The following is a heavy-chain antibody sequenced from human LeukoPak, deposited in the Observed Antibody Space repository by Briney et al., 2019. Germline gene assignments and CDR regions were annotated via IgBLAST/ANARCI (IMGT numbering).Heavy chain of an antibody. CDR3: TRTILGYYYDSSGYWFDY. V-gene: IGHV3-49*04. CDR1: GFTFGDYA. CDR2: IRSKAYGGTT. D-gene: IGHD3-22*01. J-gene: IGHJ4*02. Sequence: PGRSLRLSCTASGFTFGDYAMSWVRQAPGKGLEWVGFIRSKAYGGTTDYAASVKGRFTISRDDSKSIACLQMNSLKTEDTAVYYCTRTILGYYYDSSGYWFDYWGQGTLVTVSS.